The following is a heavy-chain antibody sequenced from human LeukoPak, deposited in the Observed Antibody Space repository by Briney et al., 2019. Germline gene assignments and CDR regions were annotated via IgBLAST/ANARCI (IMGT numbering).Heavy chain of an antibody. CDR1: GFTFSSYE. CDR2: ISRSGSTI. V-gene: IGHV3-48*03. Sequence: GGSLRLSCAASGFTFSSYEMNWVRQAPGKGLEWVSYISRSGSTIYYADSVKGRFTISRDNAKNSLYLQMNSLRAEDTAVYYCARDVGLVAGSYFDYWGQGTLVTVSS. CDR3: ARDVGLVAGSYFDY. D-gene: IGHD6-19*01. J-gene: IGHJ4*02.